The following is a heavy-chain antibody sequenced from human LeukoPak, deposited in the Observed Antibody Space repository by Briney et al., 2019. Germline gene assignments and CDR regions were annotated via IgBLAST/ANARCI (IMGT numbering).Heavy chain of an antibody. Sequence: SETLSLTCTVSGYSISSGYYWGWIRQPPGKGLEWIGSIYHSGSTYYNPSLKSRVTISVHTSKNQFSLKLNSVTAADTAVYYCASRYFCSSTSCYTFDYWGQGTLVTVSS. CDR3: ASRYFCSSTSCYTFDY. CDR1: GYSISSGYY. V-gene: IGHV4-38-2*02. J-gene: IGHJ4*02. D-gene: IGHD2-2*02. CDR2: IYHSGST.